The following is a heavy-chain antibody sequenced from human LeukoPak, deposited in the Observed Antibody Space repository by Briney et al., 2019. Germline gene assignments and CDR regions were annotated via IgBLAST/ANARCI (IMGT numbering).Heavy chain of an antibody. Sequence: GGSLRLSCAASGFTFDDYAMHWVRQAPGKGLEWVSGISWNSGSIGYADSVKGRFTISRDNAKNSLYLQMNSLRAEDTALYYCAPLPSGSYPWVRWGQGTLVTVSS. J-gene: IGHJ4*02. CDR3: APLPSGSYPWVR. V-gene: IGHV3-9*01. D-gene: IGHD1-26*01. CDR2: ISWNSGSI. CDR1: GFTFDDYA.